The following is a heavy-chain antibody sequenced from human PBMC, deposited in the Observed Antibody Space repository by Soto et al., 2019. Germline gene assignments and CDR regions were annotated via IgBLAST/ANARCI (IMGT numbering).Heavy chain of an antibody. Sequence: QVQLVESGGGVVQPGRSLRLSCAASGFTFSSYGMHWVRQAPGKGLEWVAVISYDGSNKYYADSVKGRFTISRDNSKKTLYLQMNSLRAEDTAVYYCAAGGSLSYYFDYWGQGTLVTVSS. J-gene: IGHJ4*02. CDR2: ISYDGSNK. CDR3: AAGGSLSYYFDY. V-gene: IGHV3-30*03. D-gene: IGHD2-15*01. CDR1: GFTFSSYG.